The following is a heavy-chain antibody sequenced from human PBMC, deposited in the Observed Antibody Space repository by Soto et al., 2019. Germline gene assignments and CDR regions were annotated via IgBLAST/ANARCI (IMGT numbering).Heavy chain of an antibody. CDR3: ATYPAEDYSSGYYPMNWFDP. D-gene: IGHD3-22*01. V-gene: IGHV3-23*01. CDR2: ISGSGGST. J-gene: IGHJ5*02. Sequence: EVQLLESGGGLVQPGGSLRLSCAASGFTFSSYAMSWVRQAPGKGLEWVSAISGSGGSTYYADSVKGRFTISRDNSKNTLYLQMNSLRAEDTAVYYCATYPAEDYSSGYYPMNWFDPWGQGTLVTVSS. CDR1: GFTFSSYA.